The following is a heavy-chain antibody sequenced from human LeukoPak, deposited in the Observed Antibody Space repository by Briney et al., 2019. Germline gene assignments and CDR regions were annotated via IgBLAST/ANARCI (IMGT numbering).Heavy chain of an antibody. Sequence: GASEKVSCKASGYTFTSYGISWVRQAPGQGLEWMGWISAYNGNTNYAQKLQGRVTMTTDTSTSTAYMELRSLRSDDTAVYYCARVLADYYDSSGYCDYWGQGTLVTVSS. V-gene: IGHV1-18*01. CDR1: GYTFTSYG. D-gene: IGHD3-22*01. J-gene: IGHJ4*02. CDR3: ARVLADYYDSSGYCDY. CDR2: ISAYNGNT.